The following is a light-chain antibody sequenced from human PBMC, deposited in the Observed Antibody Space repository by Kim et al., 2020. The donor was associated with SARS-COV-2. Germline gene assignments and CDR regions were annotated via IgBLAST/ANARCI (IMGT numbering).Light chain of an antibody. V-gene: IGKV3-15*01. CDR2: GAS. CDR3: HQYNNWHA. CDR1: QSVSSN. Sequence: IVMTQSPATLSVSPGERATLSCRASQSVSSNLAWYQQKPGQAPRLLIYGASTRATGIPARFSGSGSGTEFTLTISSLQSEDFAVYYCHQYNNWHAFGQGTKLEI. J-gene: IGKJ2*01.